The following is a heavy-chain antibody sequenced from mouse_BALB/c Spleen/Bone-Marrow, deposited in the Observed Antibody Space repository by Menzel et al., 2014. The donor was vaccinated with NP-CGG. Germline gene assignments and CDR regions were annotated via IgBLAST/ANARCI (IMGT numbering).Heavy chain of an antibody. D-gene: IGHD3-1*01. CDR3: ARRQLGPAWFAY. J-gene: IGHJ3*01. CDR2: INPNNGVT. CDR1: GYTFTEYT. V-gene: IGHV1-18*01. Sequence: EVQLQQSRPELVKPGTSVKISCKTSGYTFTEYTIHWVKQSHGKSLEWIGGINPNNGVTAYNQKFRGKATLTVDKSPSTAYMELRSLTSEDSAVYYCARRQLGPAWFAYWGQGTLVTVSA.